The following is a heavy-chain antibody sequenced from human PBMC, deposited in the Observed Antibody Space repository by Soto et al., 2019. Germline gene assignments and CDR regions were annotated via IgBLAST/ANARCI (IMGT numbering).Heavy chain of an antibody. CDR1: GFTFSSYG. CDR3: AGATVTTYYFDY. V-gene: IGHV3-30*03. D-gene: IGHD4-17*01. J-gene: IGHJ4*02. CDR2: ISYDGSNK. Sequence: GGSLSLSCAASGFTFSSYGMHWVRQAPGKGLEWVAVISYDGSNKYYADSVKGRFTISRDNSKNTLYLQMNSLRAEDTAVYYCAGATVTTYYFDYWGQGTLVTVSS.